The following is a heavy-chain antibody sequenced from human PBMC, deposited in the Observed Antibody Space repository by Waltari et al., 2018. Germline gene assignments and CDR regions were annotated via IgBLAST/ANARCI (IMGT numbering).Heavy chain of an antibody. D-gene: IGHD3-10*01. CDR1: GFTVNPYA. Sequence: EVQLLESGGGLVEPGGSLRLSCAASGFTVNPYALSWVRQAPGKGLEWVSVIYSARGTYYADSVKGRFTISRDNSKNTLYLQLNSLRTEDTAVYYCAKNGPSSGSFFDYWGQGTLVTVSS. CDR2: IYSARGT. J-gene: IGHJ4*02. V-gene: IGHV3-23*03. CDR3: AKNGPSSGSFFDY.